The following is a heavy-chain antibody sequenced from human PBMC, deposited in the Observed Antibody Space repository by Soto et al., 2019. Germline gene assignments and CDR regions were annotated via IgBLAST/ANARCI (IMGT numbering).Heavy chain of an antibody. CDR1: GYTFTGYY. CDR2: INPNSGGT. CDR3: ARDRNGYNWNEKNYGMDV. Sequence: GASVKVSCKASGYTFTGYYMHWVRQAPGQGLEWMGWINPNSGGTNYAQKFQGWVTMTRDTSISTAYMELSRLRSDDTAVYYCARDRNGYNWNEKNYGMDVWGQGTTVTVSS. J-gene: IGHJ6*02. V-gene: IGHV1-2*04. D-gene: IGHD1-20*01.